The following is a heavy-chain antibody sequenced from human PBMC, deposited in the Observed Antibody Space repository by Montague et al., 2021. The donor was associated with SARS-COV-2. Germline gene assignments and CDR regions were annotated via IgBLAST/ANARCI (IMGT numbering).Heavy chain of an antibody. Sequence: SETLSLTCTVSGGSVSGTSYYWAWIRQPPGKGLEWIVNIHHSGTTFYXLSLKSRVTISVDTSKNEVSLKLKSVTAADTAVYYCARQGGPAGKHWFDPWGQGTLVTVSP. CDR3: ARQGGPAGKHWFDP. D-gene: IGHD2-2*01. CDR2: IHHSGTT. J-gene: IGHJ5*02. V-gene: IGHV4-39*01. CDR1: GGSVSGTSYY.